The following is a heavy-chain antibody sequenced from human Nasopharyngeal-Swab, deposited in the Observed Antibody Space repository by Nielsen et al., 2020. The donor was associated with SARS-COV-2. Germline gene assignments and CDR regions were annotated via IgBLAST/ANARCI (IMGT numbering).Heavy chain of an antibody. D-gene: IGHD2-2*01. J-gene: IGHJ4*02. CDR3: ARGPYCSTTSCYSTGLFDY. CDR2: IWYDGSNK. V-gene: IGHV3-33*01. Sequence: GGSLRLSCAASGFTFSSYGMHWVRQAPGKGLEWVAVIWYDGSNKYYADSVKGRFTISRDNSKNTLYLQMNSLRAEDTAVYYCARGPYCSTTSCYSTGLFDYWGQGTLVTVSS. CDR1: GFTFSSYG.